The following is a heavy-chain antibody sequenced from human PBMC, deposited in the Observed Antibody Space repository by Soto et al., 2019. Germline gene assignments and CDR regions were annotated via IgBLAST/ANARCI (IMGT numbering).Heavy chain of an antibody. Sequence: QVQLQESGPGLVKPSETLSLTCTVSGGSISSYYWSWIRQPPGKGLEWIGYIYYSGGTNYNPSLRRRVTLSVDPSKNQFSLKLSSVTAADTAVYYCARVWGGAFDIWGQGTMVTVSS. V-gene: IGHV4-59*01. J-gene: IGHJ3*02. CDR3: ARVWGGAFDI. D-gene: IGHD3-10*01. CDR1: GGSISSYY. CDR2: IYYSGGT.